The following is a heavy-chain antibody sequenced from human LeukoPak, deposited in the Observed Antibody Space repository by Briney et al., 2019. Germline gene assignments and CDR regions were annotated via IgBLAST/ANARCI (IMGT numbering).Heavy chain of an antibody. V-gene: IGHV4-30-4*01. CDR1: GASISSGDYY. Sequence: PSETLSLTCTVSGASISSGDYYWSWVRQPPGKGLEWIGYMYYRGSTYYNPSLKNRVNMSVATSKNQFSLKLTSVTAADTAVYYCARDFAREGYGDAFDIWGQGTMVTVSS. J-gene: IGHJ3*02. CDR3: ARDFAREGYGDAFDI. CDR2: MYYRGST. D-gene: IGHD3-16*01.